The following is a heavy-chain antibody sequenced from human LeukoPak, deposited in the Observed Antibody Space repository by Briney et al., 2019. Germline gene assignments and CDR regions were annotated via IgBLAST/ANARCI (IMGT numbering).Heavy chain of an antibody. V-gene: IGHV1-2*02. J-gene: IGHJ4*02. D-gene: IGHD2-2*01. CDR2: VNPKSGGT. CDR1: GYTFTGYY. Sequence: ASVKVSCKASGYTFTGYYMHWVRQAPGQGLEWMGWVNPKSGGTNYAQKFQGRVTMTRDTSISTAYMELSRLRSDDTAVYYCARDSTIQRYCSSTSCYVIGYWGQGTLVTVSS. CDR3: ARDSTIQRYCSSTSCYVIGY.